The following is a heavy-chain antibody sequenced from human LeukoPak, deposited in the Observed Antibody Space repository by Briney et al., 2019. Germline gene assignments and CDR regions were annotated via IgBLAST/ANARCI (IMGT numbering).Heavy chain of an antibody. D-gene: IGHD1-26*01. V-gene: IGHV3-74*01. CDR1: GFSINTYW. Sequence: GGSLRLSCAASGFSINTYWMLWVRQVPGEGPVWVSRIDSDGIITTYADSAKGRFTMSRDNAKNTVYLQMNSLRDEDTAVYYCARDKDGPGASIDYWGQGTLVTVSS. CDR3: ARDKDGPGASIDY. J-gene: IGHJ4*02. CDR2: IDSDGIIT.